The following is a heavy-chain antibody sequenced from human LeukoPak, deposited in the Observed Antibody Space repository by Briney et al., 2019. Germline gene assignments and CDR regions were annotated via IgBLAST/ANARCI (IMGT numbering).Heavy chain of an antibody. J-gene: IGHJ4*02. CDR2: IKTDGSIT. CDR3: ARDGDAPMTDFDY. CDR1: GFTFSSYW. V-gene: IGHV3-74*01. D-gene: IGHD2-21*02. Sequence: YPGGSLRLSCAASGFTFSSYWMCWVRQGPGKGLAWVSCIKTDGSITAYAGSVKGRFTISRDNAKNTLYLQMNSLRADDTAVYYCARDGDAPMTDFDYWGQGTLVTVSS.